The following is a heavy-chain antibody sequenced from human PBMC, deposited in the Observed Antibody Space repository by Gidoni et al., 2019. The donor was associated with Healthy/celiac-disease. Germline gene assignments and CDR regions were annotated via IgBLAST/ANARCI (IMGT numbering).Heavy chain of an antibody. CDR2: ISSSGSTI. J-gene: IGHJ4*02. CDR1: GFTFSSYE. V-gene: IGHV3-48*03. D-gene: IGHD4-4*01. CDR3: ARVGYGDYSNIPDY. Sequence: VQLVESGGGLVQPGGSLRLSCSASGFTFSSYEMNWVRQARGKGLEWVSYISSSGSTIYYADSVKGRVTISRDNVKNSLYLQMNSLRAEDTAVYYCARVGYGDYSNIPDYWGQGTLVTVSS.